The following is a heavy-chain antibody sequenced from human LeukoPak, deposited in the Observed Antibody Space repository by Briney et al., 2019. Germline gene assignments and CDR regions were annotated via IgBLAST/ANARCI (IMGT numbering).Heavy chain of an antibody. V-gene: IGHV4-61*02. CDR1: GGSVTSGSYY. CDR2: ISTSGST. J-gene: IGHJ4*02. CDR3: ARGAALAIDY. Sequence: SETLSLTCSVSGGSVTSGSYYWSWIRQPAGKGLEWIGRISTSGSTNHNPSLKSRVTMSLDTSKNQFSLKLNSLTAADTAVYYCARGAALAIDYWGQGALVTVSS. D-gene: IGHD2-15*01.